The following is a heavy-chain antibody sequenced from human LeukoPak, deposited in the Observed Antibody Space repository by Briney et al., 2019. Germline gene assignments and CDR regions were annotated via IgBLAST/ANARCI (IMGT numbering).Heavy chain of an antibody. CDR3: AKDRGDYYDSSGYYHDAFDI. V-gene: IGHV3-23*01. CDR1: GFTFSSYA. CDR2: ISGSGGST. D-gene: IGHD3-22*01. J-gene: IGHJ3*02. Sequence: GGSLRLSCAASGFTFSSYAMSWVRQAPGKGLEWVSAISGSGGSTYYADSVKGRFTISRDNSKNTLYLQMNSLRAEDTAVYYCAKDRGDYYDSSGYYHDAFDIWGQGTMVTVSS.